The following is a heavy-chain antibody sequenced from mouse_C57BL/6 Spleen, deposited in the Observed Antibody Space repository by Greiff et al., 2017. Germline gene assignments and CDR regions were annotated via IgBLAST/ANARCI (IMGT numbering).Heavy chain of an antibody. V-gene: IGHV7-1*01. Sequence: EVKLVESGGGLVQSGRSLRLSCATSGFTFSDFYMEWVRQAPGKGLEWIAASRNKANDYTTEYSASVKGRFIVSRDTSQSILYLQMNALRAEDTAICYCAGGDVWGPGDYWGQGTSVTVSS. CDR1: GFTFSDFY. CDR3: AGGDVWGPGDY. CDR2: SRNKANDYTT. D-gene: IGHD2-10*02. J-gene: IGHJ4*01.